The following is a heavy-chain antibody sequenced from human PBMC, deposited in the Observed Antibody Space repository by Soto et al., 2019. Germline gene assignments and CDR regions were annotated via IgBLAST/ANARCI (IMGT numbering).Heavy chain of an antibody. CDR2: INPGSGAT. V-gene: IGHV1-2*02. J-gene: IGHJ4*02. D-gene: IGHD2-15*01. Sequence: GDSVKVSCKASGYKFTAYYMHWVRQAPGQGLEWMGWINPGSGATSYAQTFQGRVTMTRDTSINTVYMEVTSLRPDDTAVYYCARLSKGYCMDTSCQSCLVFCGQGTLVTVS. CDR3: ARLSKGYCMDTSCQSCLVF. CDR1: GYKFTAYY.